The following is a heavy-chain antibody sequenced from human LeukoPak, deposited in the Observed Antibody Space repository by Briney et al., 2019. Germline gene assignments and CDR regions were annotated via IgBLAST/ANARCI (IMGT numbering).Heavy chain of an antibody. CDR2: ISYDGSNK. CDR1: GFSFSSYG. J-gene: IGHJ4*02. V-gene: IGHV3-30*03. CDR3: ASRGFYYDFWSAADY. Sequence: GGSLRLSCAASGFSFSSYGMHWVRQAPGKGLEWVAVISYDGSNKYYADSVKGRFTISRDNSKNTLYLQMNSLRAEDTAVYYCASRGFYYDFWSAADYWGQGTLVTVSS. D-gene: IGHD3-3*01.